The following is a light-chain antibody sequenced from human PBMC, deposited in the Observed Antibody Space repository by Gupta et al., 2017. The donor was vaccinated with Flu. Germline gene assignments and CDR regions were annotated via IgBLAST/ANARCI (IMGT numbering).Light chain of an antibody. Sequence: IQMTQSPSSLSASVGDRVTITCRASQDIRNSLVWFQQKPGNAPKSLMYGASTLQSGVPSRFSGSGSGTEFTLTISSLQPEDSAMYYCQQSKSYPITFGQGTRLEIK. V-gene: IGKV1-16*01. J-gene: IGKJ5*01. CDR3: QQSKSYPIT. CDR2: GAS. CDR1: QDIRNS.